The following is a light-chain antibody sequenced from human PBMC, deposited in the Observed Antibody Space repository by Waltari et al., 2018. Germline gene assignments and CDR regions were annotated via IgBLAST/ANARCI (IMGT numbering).Light chain of an antibody. CDR2: SVS. J-gene: IGKJ5*01. Sequence: EIVMTQFPATLSVSPGDSVTLSCRASQSIRSDLAWYQQKPGQAPRLLIYSVSTRATGIPARFSGSGSEIDFTFTISGLQSEDFADYYCQQYNNWPQITFGQGTRLEIK. CDR1: QSIRSD. CDR3: QQYNNWPQIT. V-gene: IGKV3-15*01.